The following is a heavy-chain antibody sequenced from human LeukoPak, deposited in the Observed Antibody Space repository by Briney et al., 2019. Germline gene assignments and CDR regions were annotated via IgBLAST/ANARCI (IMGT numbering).Heavy chain of an antibody. CDR1: GGSISSSNW. V-gene: IGHV4-4*02. CDR3: ARAYGTMIIGWFDP. D-gene: IGHD3-22*01. J-gene: IGHJ5*02. CDR2: IYHSGST. Sequence: PSETLSLTCAVSGGSISSSNWWSWVRQPPGKGLEWIGEIYHSGSTNYNPSLKSRVTISVDKSKNQFSLKLSSVTAADTAVYYCARAYGTMIIGWFDPWGQGTLVTVSS.